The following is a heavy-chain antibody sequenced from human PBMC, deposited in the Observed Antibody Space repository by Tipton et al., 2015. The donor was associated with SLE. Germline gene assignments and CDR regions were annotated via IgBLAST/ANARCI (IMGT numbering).Heavy chain of an antibody. CDR1: GGSINRSSFY. V-gene: IGHV4-39*07. CDR3: AGTNYDVLTGYHRVDTFDI. Sequence: LRLSCIVSGGSINRSSFYWAWIRPPPGRRLEWIACIPYSGSTHYNPSLRSRVSISVDTSKNQFSLELSSVTAADTAVYYCAGTNYDVLTGYHRVDTFDIWGQGTMVTVSS. CDR2: IPYSGST. D-gene: IGHD3-9*01. J-gene: IGHJ3*02.